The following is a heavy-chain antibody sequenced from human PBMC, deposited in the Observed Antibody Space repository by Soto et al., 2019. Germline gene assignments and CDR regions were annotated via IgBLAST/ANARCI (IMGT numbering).Heavy chain of an antibody. J-gene: IGHJ6*02. CDR3: ARRSRAGTRYYYGMDV. V-gene: IGHV4-31*03. CDR2: IYYSGST. Sequence: SETLSLTCSVSGGSINSGDYYWSWIRQHPGKGLEWIGYIYYSGSTYCNPSLKSRVTISVDTSKNQFSLKLSSVTAADTAVYYCARRSRAGTRYYYGMDVWGQGTTVTVSS. CDR1: GGSINSGDYY.